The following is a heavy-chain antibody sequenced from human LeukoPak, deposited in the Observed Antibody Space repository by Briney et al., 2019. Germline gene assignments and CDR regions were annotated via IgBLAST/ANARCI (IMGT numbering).Heavy chain of an antibody. V-gene: IGHV3-7*01. CDR1: GFIFTGYF. J-gene: IGHJ4*02. D-gene: IGHD3-3*01. CDR2: IKHDGSEK. CDR3: AADRGWRTSGYYLYYFEY. Sequence: GGSLRLSCAASGFIFTGYFMSWVRQAPGKGLEWVASIKHDGSEKYYVDSVRGRFTISRDNTKNLLYLQMSSLRAEDTAVYYCAADRGWRTSGYYLYYFEYWGQGTLVTFSS.